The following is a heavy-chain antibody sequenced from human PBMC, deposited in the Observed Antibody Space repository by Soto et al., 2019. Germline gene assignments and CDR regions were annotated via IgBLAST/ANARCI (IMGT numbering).Heavy chain of an antibody. V-gene: IGHV1-18*01. CDR3: AKNGQPPYYYYGMDV. Sequence: QGQLVQSGGEVKKPGASVKVSCKASGYTFTRYGIRWVRQAPGQGLEWMGWISGYNGDTKYAQKFQGRVTMTVDTSTTTAYMELRSLTSDDRAVYYCAKNGQPPYYYYGMDVW. CDR2: ISGYNGDT. CDR1: GYTFTRYG. D-gene: IGHD2-8*01. J-gene: IGHJ6*01.